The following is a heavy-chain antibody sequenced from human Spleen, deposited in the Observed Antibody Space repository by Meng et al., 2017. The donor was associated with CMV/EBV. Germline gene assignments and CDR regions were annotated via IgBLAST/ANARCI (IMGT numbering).Heavy chain of an antibody. CDR1: GGSISSGGYY. CDR2: IYYSGSGSA. J-gene: IGHJ4*02. CDR3: ARTLAAGNGPYCFDY. V-gene: IGHV4-31*03. Sequence: SETLSLTCTVSGGSISSGGYYWSWIRQHPGKGLEWIGYIYYSGSGSAYYNPSLKSRVTISVDTSKNQFSLKLSSVTAADTAVYYCARTLAAGNGPYCFDYWGQGTLVTVSS. D-gene: IGHD6-13*01.